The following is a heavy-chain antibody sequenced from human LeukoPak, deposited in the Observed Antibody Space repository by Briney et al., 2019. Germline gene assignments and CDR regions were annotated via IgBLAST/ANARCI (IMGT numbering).Heavy chain of an antibody. Sequence: SVKVSCKASRGTFTSYAISWVRQAPGQGLEWMGGIIPIFGTANYAQKFQGRVTITADESTSTAYMELSSLRAEDTAVYYCARDSKGDTKDEYYYYYYGMDVWGQGTTVTVSS. CDR3: ARDSKGDTKDEYYYYYYGMDV. D-gene: IGHD2-21*02. CDR1: RGTFTSYA. V-gene: IGHV1-69*01. J-gene: IGHJ6*02. CDR2: IIPIFGTA.